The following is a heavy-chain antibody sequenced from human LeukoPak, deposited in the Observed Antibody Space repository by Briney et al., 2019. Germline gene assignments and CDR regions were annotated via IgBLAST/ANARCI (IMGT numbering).Heavy chain of an antibody. CDR1: GYTFTSYG. D-gene: IGHD3-9*01. Sequence: ASVKVSCKASGYTFTSYGISWVRQAPGQGLEWMGWISAYNGNTNYAQKLQGRVTMTTDTSTSTAYMELSSLRSEDTAVYYCARSNPPQYYDILTGYMSGMDVWGQGTTVTVSS. V-gene: IGHV1-18*01. CDR3: ARSNPPQYYDILTGYMSGMDV. J-gene: IGHJ6*02. CDR2: ISAYNGNT.